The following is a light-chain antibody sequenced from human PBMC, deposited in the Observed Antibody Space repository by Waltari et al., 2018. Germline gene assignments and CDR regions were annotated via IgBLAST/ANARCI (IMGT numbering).Light chain of an antibody. Sequence: DIQMTQSPSSLSASVGDRVVITCRASQDISTGVAWYQQKPGKAPKLLISEAAGLERGVTSRFGGSGAGTYFTLTISSRQPEDVATYFCQQYYSLSFFGPGTKVDVE. V-gene: IGKV1-NL1*01. J-gene: IGKJ3*01. CDR1: QDISTG. CDR3: QQYYSLSF. CDR2: EAA.